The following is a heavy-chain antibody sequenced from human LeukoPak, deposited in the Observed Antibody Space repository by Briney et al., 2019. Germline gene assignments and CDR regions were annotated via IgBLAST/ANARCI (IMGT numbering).Heavy chain of an antibody. J-gene: IGHJ5*02. CDR2: INHSGST. Sequence: PSETLSLTCAVYGGSFSGYYWSWIRQPPGKGLEWIGEINHSGSTNYNPSLKSRVTISVDTSKNQFSLKLSSVTAADTAVYYCARGVPPRMVVVTATGWFDPWGQGTLVTVSS. D-gene: IGHD2-21*02. CDR3: ARGVPPRMVVVTATGWFDP. V-gene: IGHV4-34*01. CDR1: GGSFSGYY.